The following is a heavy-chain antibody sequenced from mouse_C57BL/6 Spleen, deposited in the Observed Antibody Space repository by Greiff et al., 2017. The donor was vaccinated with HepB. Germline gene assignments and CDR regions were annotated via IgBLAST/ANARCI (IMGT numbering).Heavy chain of an antibody. J-gene: IGHJ4*01. CDR2: IDPETGGT. Sequence: VKLVESGAELVRPGASVTLSCKASGYTFTDYEMHWVKQTPVHGLEWIGAIDPETGGTAYNQKFKGKAILTADKSSSTAYMELRSLTSEDSAVYYCTRSAPFTQREGMDYWGQGTSVTVSS. V-gene: IGHV1-15*01. CDR1: GYTFTDYE. CDR3: TRSAPFTQREGMDY.